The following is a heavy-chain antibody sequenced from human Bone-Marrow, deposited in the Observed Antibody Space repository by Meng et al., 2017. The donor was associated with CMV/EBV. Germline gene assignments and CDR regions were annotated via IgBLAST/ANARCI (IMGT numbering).Heavy chain of an antibody. CDR2: TYYRSKWYN. CDR3: ARGGSGWYGGWFDP. Sequence: LRLSCAISGDSVSSNSAAWNWIRQSPSRGLEWLGRTYYRSKWYNDYAVSVKSRITINPDTSKNQFSLQLSSVTAADTAVYYCARGGSGWYGGWFDPWGQGTLVTVSS. D-gene: IGHD6-19*01. CDR1: GDSVSSNSAA. V-gene: IGHV6-1*01. J-gene: IGHJ5*02.